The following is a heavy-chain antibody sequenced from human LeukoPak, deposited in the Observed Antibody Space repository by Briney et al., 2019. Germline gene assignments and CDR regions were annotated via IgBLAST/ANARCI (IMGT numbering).Heavy chain of an antibody. Sequence: GGSLRLSCAASGFTFSSYSMNWVRQAPGKGLEWVSYISSSSSTIYYADSVKGRFTISRDNAKNSLYLQMNSLRAEDTAVYYCARVSQWLDFDYWGQGTLVTVSS. CDR1: GFTFSSYS. CDR3: ARVSQWLDFDY. D-gene: IGHD6-19*01. V-gene: IGHV3-48*01. CDR2: ISSSSSTI. J-gene: IGHJ4*02.